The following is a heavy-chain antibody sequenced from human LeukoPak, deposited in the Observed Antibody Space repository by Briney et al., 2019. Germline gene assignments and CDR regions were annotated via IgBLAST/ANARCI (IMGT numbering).Heavy chain of an antibody. Sequence: PGGSLRLSCAASGFTFSSYWMHWVRQAPGKGLVWVSRINSDGSSTSYADSVKGRFTISRDNAKNTLYLQMNSLRAEDTAVYYYARELTGDLGTDYWGQGTLVTVSS. CDR2: INSDGSST. CDR1: GFTFSSYW. J-gene: IGHJ4*02. V-gene: IGHV3-74*01. CDR3: ARELTGDLGTDY. D-gene: IGHD7-27*01.